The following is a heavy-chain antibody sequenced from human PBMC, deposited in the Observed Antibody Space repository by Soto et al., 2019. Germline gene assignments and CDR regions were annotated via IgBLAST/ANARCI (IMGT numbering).Heavy chain of an antibody. D-gene: IGHD4-17*01. CDR1: GFTFSGFA. V-gene: IGHV3-30*04. CDR2: IAYDGTNT. Sequence: QVQLVQSGGGVVQPGKSLRLSCEASGFTFSGFAMHWVRQAPGKGLEWVAIIAYDGTNTDYADSVKGRFTISRDNSKNTRFHEHQSPTIDDTATYYYARDADKRAYGVFDSWGQGTLVTVSS. CDR3: ARDADKRAYGVFDS. J-gene: IGHJ4*02.